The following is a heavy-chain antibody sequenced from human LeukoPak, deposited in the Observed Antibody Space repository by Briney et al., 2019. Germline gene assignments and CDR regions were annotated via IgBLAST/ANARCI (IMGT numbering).Heavy chain of an antibody. CDR3: AKATAVAGVIDY. D-gene: IGHD6-19*01. CDR1: GFTFSSYA. Sequence: PGGSLRLSCAASGFTFSSYAMSWVRQAPGKGLEWVSAISGSGGSTYYADSVKGRFTISRDNSKNTLYLQMNSLRAEDTAAYYCAKATAVAGVIDYWGQGTLVTVSS. J-gene: IGHJ4*02. V-gene: IGHV3-23*01. CDR2: ISGSGGST.